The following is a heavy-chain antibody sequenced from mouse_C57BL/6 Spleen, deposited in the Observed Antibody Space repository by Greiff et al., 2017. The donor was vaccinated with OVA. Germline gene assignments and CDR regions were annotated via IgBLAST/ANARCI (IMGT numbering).Heavy chain of an antibody. V-gene: IGHV5-6*01. J-gene: IGHJ2*01. CDR1: GFTFSSYG. D-gene: IGHD4-1*01. CDR2: ISSGGSYT. CDR3: ARHRVGPYYFDY. Sequence: EVKLMESGGDLVKPGGSLKLSCAASGFTFSSYGMSWVRQTPDKRLEWVATISSGGSYTYYPDSVKGRFTISRDNAKNTLYLQMSSLKSEDTAMYYCARHRVGPYYFDYWGQGTTLTVSS.